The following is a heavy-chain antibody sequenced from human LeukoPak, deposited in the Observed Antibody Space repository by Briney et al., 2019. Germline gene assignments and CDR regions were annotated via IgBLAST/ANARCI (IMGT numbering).Heavy chain of an antibody. D-gene: IGHD1-26*01. Sequence: GGSLRLSCAASDFTVSSHYMAWVRQAPGKGLEWISCIYSGGGTYHVDSVKGRFTISRDNSKNTVYLHMNSLRAEDAAVCYCARGVLGASDTYFFDYWGQGAPVTVSS. V-gene: IGHV3-53*01. CDR3: ARGVLGASDTYFFDY. J-gene: IGHJ4*02. CDR1: DFTVSSHY. CDR2: IYSGGGT.